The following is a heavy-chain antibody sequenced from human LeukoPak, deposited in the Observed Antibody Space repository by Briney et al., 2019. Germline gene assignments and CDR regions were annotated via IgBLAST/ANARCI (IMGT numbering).Heavy chain of an antibody. CDR1: GYTFTSYG. J-gene: IGHJ3*02. Sequence: ASVKVSCKASGYTFTSYGISWVRQAPGQGLEWMGGIIPIFGTANYAQKFQGRVTITADESTSTAYMELSSLRSEDTAVYYCARGAKGQVVITEPNAFDIWGQGTMVTVSS. D-gene: IGHD3-22*01. CDR2: IIPIFGTA. CDR3: ARGAKGQVVITEPNAFDI. V-gene: IGHV1-69*13.